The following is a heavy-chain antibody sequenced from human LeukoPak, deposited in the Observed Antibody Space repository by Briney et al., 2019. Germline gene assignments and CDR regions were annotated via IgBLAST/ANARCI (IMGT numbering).Heavy chain of an antibody. CDR2: ISGSAGST. CDR1: GFTFSGYA. J-gene: IGHJ4*02. V-gene: IGHV3-23*01. Sequence: PGGSLRLSCAASGFTFSGYAMGWVRQAPGKGLEWVPAISGSAGSTYYADSVKGRFTISRDNSKNSLYLQMNSLRAEDTAVYYCAKLRDFYDSTGYSRFPYWGQGTLVTVSS. CDR3: AKLRDFYDSTGYSRFPY. D-gene: IGHD3-22*01.